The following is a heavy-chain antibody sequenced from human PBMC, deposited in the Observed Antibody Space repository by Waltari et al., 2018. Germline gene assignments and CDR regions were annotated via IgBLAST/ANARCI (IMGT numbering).Heavy chain of an antibody. CDR3: ARHAMYYGSGSYYYP. J-gene: IGHJ5*02. CDR1: GGSISSSSYY. CDR2: IYYSGST. V-gene: IGHV4-39*01. Sequence: QLQLQESGPGLVKPSETLSLTCTVSGGSISSSSYYWGWIRQPPGKGLEWIGSIYYSGSTYYNPSLKSRVTISVDTSKNQFSLKLSSVTAADTAVYYCARHAMYYGSGSYYYPWGQGTLVTVSS. D-gene: IGHD3-10*01.